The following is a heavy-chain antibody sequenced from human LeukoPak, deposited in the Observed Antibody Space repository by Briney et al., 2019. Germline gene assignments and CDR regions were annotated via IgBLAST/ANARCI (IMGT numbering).Heavy chain of an antibody. J-gene: IGHJ3*02. D-gene: IGHD3-10*01. V-gene: IGHV3-21*01. CDR3: ARTRWFGELGANDAFDI. Sequence: GGSLRLSCAASGFTFSSYSMNWVRQAPGKGLEWVSSISSGTDYIYYADSVKGRFTISRDNAENSLSLQMNSLRAEDTAVYYCARTRWFGELGANDAFDIWGQGTMVTVSS. CDR1: GFTFSSYS. CDR2: ISSGTDYI.